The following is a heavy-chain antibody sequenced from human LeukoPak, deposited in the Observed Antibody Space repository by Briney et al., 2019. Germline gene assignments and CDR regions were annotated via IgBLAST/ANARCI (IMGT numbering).Heavy chain of an antibody. D-gene: IGHD3-22*01. CDR3: ARDDYYDSSGYIY. CDR1: GFTFSSHA. Sequence: GGSLRLSCAASGFTFSSHATSWVRQAPGKGLEWVSAISGSGGSTYYADSVKGRFTISRDNSKNTLYLQMNSLRAEDTAVYYCARDDYYDSSGYIYWGQGTLVTVSS. J-gene: IGHJ4*02. V-gene: IGHV3-23*01. CDR2: ISGSGGST.